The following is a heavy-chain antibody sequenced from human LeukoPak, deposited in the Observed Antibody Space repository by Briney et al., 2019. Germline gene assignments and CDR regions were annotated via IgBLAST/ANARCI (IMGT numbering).Heavy chain of an antibody. D-gene: IGHD1-26*01. CDR1: GFTFSSYA. Sequence: GGSLRLSCAASGFTFSSYAMSWVRQAPGKGLEWVSAISGSGGSTYYADSVKGRFTISRDNAKNSLYLQMNSLRAEDTAVYYCARAPPSSSYPNWFDPWGQGTLVTVSS. J-gene: IGHJ5*02. CDR2: ISGSGGST. CDR3: ARAPPSSSYPNWFDP. V-gene: IGHV3-23*01.